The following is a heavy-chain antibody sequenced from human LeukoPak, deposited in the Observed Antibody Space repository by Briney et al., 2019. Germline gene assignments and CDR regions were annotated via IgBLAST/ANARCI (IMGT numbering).Heavy chain of an antibody. CDR2: INPNSGGT. Sequence: GASVKVSCRASGYTFTSYAMNWVRQAPGQGLEWMGWINPNSGGTNYAQKFQGRVTMTRDTSISTAYMELSRLRSDDTAVYYCARLSVDPYYFDYWGQGTLVTVSS. CDR3: ARLSVDPYYFDY. CDR1: GYTFTSYA. V-gene: IGHV1-2*02. D-gene: IGHD5-12*01. J-gene: IGHJ4*02.